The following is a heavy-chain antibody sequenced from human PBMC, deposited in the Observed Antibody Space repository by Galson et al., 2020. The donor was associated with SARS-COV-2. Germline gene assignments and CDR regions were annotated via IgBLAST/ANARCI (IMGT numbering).Heavy chain of an antibody. CDR2: TYSGGST. V-gene: IGHV3-53*01. Sequence: GESLKTSCAASGFTVSSNYMSWVRQAPGKGLEWVSVTYSGGSTYYADSVKGRFTISRDNSKNTLYLQMNSLRAEDTAVYYCARDLQVAGAFDIWGQGTMVTVSS. J-gene: IGHJ3*02. CDR1: GFTVSSNY. CDR3: ARDLQVAGAFDI. D-gene: IGHD5-12*01.